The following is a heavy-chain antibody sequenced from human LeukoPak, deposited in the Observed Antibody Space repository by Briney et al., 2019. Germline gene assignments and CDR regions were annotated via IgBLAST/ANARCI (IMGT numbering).Heavy chain of an antibody. CDR1: GFTFSDHY. CDR3: GRNRDYALSH. J-gene: IGHJ4*02. V-gene: IGHV3-72*01. D-gene: IGHD4-17*01. CDR2: SRNKANSYTT. Sequence: GGSLRLSCAVSGFTFSDHYMDWVRQAPGKELEWVGRSRNKANSYTTEYAAPVKGRFTISRDDSKNSMYLQMYSLKTEGTAVYYCGRNRDYALSHWGQGTLVTVSS.